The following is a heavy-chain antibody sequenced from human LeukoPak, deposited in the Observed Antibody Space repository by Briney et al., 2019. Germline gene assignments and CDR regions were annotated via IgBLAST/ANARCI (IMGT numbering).Heavy chain of an antibody. CDR2: IYTSGST. J-gene: IGHJ4*02. CDR1: GGSISSGSYY. Sequence: SQTLSLTCTVSGGSISSGSYYWSWIRQPAGKGLEWIGRIYTSGSTNYNPSLKSRVTISVDTSKNQFSLKLSSVTAADTAVYYCARDRGGRGPSDYWGQGTLVTVSS. V-gene: IGHV4-61*02. D-gene: IGHD2-15*01. CDR3: ARDRGGRGPSDY.